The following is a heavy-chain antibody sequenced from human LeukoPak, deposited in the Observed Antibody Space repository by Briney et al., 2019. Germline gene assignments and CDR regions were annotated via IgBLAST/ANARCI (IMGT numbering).Heavy chain of an antibody. J-gene: IGHJ4*02. Sequence: PSETLSLTCTVSGGSISSSTSGWGWYWGWIRQPPGKGLEWIGSIYYSGSTYYNPSLKGRVTISVDTSKNQFSMNLNSVTAADTAVYYCARDCSTTKCFVYWGQGTLVTVSS. CDR1: GGSISSSTSGWGWY. V-gene: IGHV4-39*07. CDR3: ARDCSTTKCFVY. CDR2: IYYSGST. D-gene: IGHD2-2*01.